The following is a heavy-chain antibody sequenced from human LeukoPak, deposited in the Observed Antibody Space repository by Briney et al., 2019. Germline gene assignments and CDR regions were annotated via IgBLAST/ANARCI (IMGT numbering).Heavy chain of an antibody. J-gene: IGHJ4*02. CDR2: ISYDGSNK. CDR3: ANGPDYCGSGSSFFDY. V-gene: IGHV3-30*18. D-gene: IGHD3-10*01. CDR1: GFTFSSYG. Sequence: GRSLRLSCAASGFTFSSYGMHWVRQAPGKGLEWVAVISYDGSNKYYADSVKGRFTISRDNSKNTLYLQMNSLRAEDTAVYYCANGPDYCGSGSSFFDYWGQGTLVTVSS.